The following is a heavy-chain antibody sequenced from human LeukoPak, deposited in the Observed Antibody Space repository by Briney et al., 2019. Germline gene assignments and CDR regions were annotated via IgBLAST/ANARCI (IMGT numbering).Heavy chain of an antibody. D-gene: IGHD3-22*01. CDR1: GCSISSSSYY. V-gene: IGHV4-61*03. Sequence: SETLSLTCTVSGCSISSSSYYWSWIRQPPGKGLEGIVCVSYGGVAYYNPSLESRVTFSVDTSKNNFSLKLTSVTAADTAVYYCARATYYDSNRYTSPYFYDYWGQGTLVTVSS. CDR3: ARATYYDSNRYTSPYFYDY. CDR2: VSYGGVA. J-gene: IGHJ4*02.